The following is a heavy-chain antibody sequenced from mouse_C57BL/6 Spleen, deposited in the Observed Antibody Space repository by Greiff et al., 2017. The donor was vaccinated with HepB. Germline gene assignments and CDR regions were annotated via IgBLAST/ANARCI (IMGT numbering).Heavy chain of an antibody. D-gene: IGHD2-3*01. V-gene: IGHV1-52*01. CDR3: ARLVPTGPYFHY. Sequence: QVQLQQPGAELVRPGSSVKLSCKASGYTFTSYWMHWVKQRPIQGLEWIGNIDPSDSETHYNQKFKDKATLTVDKSSSTAYMQLSSLTSEDSAVYYCARLVPTGPYFHYWGQGTTLTVSS. CDR2: IDPSDSET. J-gene: IGHJ2*01. CDR1: GYTFTSYW.